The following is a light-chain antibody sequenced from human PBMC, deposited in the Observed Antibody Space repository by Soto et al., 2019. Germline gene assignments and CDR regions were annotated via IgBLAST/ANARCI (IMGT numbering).Light chain of an antibody. Sequence: QSALTQPASVSGSPGQSITISCTGTSSDVGSYNLVSWYQQHPGKAPKLMIYEGSKRPSGVSSRFSGSRSGNTASLTISGLQAEDEADYFCCSYAGSSTFVVFGGGTKLTVL. J-gene: IGLJ2*01. V-gene: IGLV2-23*03. CDR1: SSDVGSYNL. CDR3: CSYAGSSTFVV. CDR2: EGS.